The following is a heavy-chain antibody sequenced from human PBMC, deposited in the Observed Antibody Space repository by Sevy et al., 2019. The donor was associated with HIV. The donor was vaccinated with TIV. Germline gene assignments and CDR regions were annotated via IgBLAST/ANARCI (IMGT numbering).Heavy chain of an antibody. CDR3: TRVRGTISPYYYYGMDV. J-gene: IGHJ6*02. D-gene: IGHD3-16*01. Sequence: GGSLRLSCTASGFTFGDYAMSWCRQAPGKGLEWVGFIRSKTYGGTTEYAASAKGRFTISRDDSKSIASLQMNSLKTEETAVYYCTRVRGTISPYYYYGMDVWGQGTTVTVSS. V-gene: IGHV3-49*03. CDR1: GFTFGDYA. CDR2: IRSKTYGGTT.